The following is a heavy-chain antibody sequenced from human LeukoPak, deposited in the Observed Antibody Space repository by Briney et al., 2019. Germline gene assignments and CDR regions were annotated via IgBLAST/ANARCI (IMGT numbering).Heavy chain of an antibody. V-gene: IGHV4-34*01. CDR2: INHSGST. Sequence: KPSETLSLTCAVYGGSFSGYYWSWIRQPPGKGLEWIGEINHSGSTNYNPSLKSRVTISVDTSKNQFSLKLSSVTAADTAVYYCARDSRATRTYYYDSSGSQGYYFDYWGQGTLVTVSS. D-gene: IGHD3-22*01. CDR3: ARDSRATRTYYYDSSGSQGYYFDY. CDR1: GGSFSGYY. J-gene: IGHJ4*02.